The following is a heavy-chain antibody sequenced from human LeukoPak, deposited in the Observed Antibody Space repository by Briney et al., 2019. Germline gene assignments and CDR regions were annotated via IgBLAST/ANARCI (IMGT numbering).Heavy chain of an antibody. CDR3: AREDDSSGYYGGDLDY. CDR1: GYTFTSYG. V-gene: IGHV1-18*01. Sequence: GASVKVSCKASGYTFTSYGISWVRQAPGQGLEWMGWISAYNGNTNYAQKLQGRVTMTTDTSTSTAYVELRSLRSDDTAVYYCAREDDSSGYYGGDLDYWGQGTLVTVSS. CDR2: ISAYNGNT. J-gene: IGHJ4*02. D-gene: IGHD3-22*01.